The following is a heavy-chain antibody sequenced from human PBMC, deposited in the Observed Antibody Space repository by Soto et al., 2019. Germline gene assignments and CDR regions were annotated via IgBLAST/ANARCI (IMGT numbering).Heavy chain of an antibody. CDR3: AKDISFLGSSWYSLGMDV. D-gene: IGHD6-13*01. Sequence: GGSLRLSCAASGFTFDDYTMHWVRQAPGKGLEWVSLISWDGGSTYYADSVKGRFTISRDNSKNSLYLQMNSLRTEDTALYYCAKDISFLGSSWYSLGMDVWGQGTTVTVSS. J-gene: IGHJ6*02. V-gene: IGHV3-43*01. CDR1: GFTFDDYT. CDR2: ISWDGGST.